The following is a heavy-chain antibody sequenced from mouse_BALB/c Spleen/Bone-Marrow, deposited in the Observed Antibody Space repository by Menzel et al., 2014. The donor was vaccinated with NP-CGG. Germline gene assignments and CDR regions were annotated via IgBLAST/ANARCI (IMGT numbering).Heavy chain of an antibody. V-gene: IGHV7-3*02. CDR1: GFTFTDYY. J-gene: IGHJ2*01. D-gene: IGHD1-1*01. Sequence: EVKVVESGGGLVQPGGSLRLSCATSGFTFTDYYMSWVRQPPGKALEWLGFIRNKPNGYTTEYSASVKGRFTISRDNSQSILYLQMNTLRAEDSAIYYCARDDYGRGYWGQGTTLTVSS. CDR3: ARDDYGRGY. CDR2: IRNKPNGYTT.